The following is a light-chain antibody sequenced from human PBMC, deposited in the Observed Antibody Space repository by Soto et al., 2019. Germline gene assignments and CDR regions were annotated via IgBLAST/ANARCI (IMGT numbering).Light chain of an antibody. CDR2: DVS. Sequence: QSALTQPASVSGSPGQSITISCTGTSSDVGGYNYVSWYQQHPGKAPKLMIYDVSDRPSGVSNRFSGSKSGNTASLTVSGLQAEDEADYYCSSYTRSSTSYVFGTGTKVTV. V-gene: IGLV2-14*01. CDR3: SSYTRSSTSYV. CDR1: SSDVGGYNY. J-gene: IGLJ1*01.